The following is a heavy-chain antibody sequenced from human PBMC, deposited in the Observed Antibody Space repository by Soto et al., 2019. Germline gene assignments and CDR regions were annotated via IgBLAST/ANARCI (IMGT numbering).Heavy chain of an antibody. V-gene: IGHV1-69*01. CDR3: ARSQGSSTSLEIYYYYYYGMDV. D-gene: IGHD2-2*01. CDR1: GGTFSSYA. Sequence: QVQLVQSGAEVKKPGSSVKVSCKASGGTFSSYAISWVRQAPGQGLEWMGGIIPISGTANYAQKFQGRVTITADESTSTAYMELSSRRSEDTAVYYCARSQGSSTSLEIYYYYYYGMDVWGKGTTVTVSS. J-gene: IGHJ6*04. CDR2: IIPISGTA.